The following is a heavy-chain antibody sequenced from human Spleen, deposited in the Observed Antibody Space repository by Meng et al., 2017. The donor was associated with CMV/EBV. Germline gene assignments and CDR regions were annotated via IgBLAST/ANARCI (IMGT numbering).Heavy chain of an antibody. CDR2: ISSSGSYI. D-gene: IGHD6-13*01. CDR1: GFTFTTYS. V-gene: IGHV3-21*01. CDR3: ARDDGSTWVIRY. J-gene: IGHJ1*01. Sequence: GGSLRLSCAASGFTFTTYSMNWVRQAPGQGLEWVASISSSGSYINYADSVEGRFTVSRDSAQNSLYLQMKSLRGEDTAVYYCARDDGSTWVIRYWGQGTLVTVSS.